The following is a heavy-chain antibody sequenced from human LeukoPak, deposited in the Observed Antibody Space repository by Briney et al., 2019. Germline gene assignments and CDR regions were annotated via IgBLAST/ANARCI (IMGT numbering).Heavy chain of an antibody. D-gene: IGHD3-10*01. CDR2: IHIGGST. CDR3: ARLYYYGSGSYFTYYFDY. J-gene: IGHJ4*02. V-gene: IGHV4-39*01. CDR1: GGSISSSAYH. Sequence: SETLSLTCTVSGGSISSSAYHWGWIRQPPGKGLEWIGSIHIGGSTYYNPSLKSRVTISVDTSKNQFSLKLSSVTAADTAVYYCARLYYYGSGSYFTYYFDYWGQGTLVTVSS.